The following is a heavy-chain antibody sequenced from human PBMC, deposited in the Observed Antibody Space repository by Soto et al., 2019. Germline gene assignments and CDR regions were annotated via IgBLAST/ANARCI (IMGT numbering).Heavy chain of an antibody. CDR2: IYYSGST. Sequence: SETLSLTCTVSGVSISSSSYYWGWFRQPPGKGLEWIGSIYYSGSTYYNPSLKSRVTISVDTSKNQFSLKLSSVTAADTAVYYCARDCVLGGSCYSSPDYWGQGTLVTVSS. CDR1: GVSISSSSYY. CDR3: ARDCVLGGSCYSSPDY. V-gene: IGHV4-39*02. J-gene: IGHJ4*02. D-gene: IGHD2-15*01.